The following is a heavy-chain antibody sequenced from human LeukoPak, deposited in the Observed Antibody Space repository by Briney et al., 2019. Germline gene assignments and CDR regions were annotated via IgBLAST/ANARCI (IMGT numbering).Heavy chain of an antibody. V-gene: IGHV4-59*08. CDR1: GGSISSYY. J-gene: IGHJ4*02. D-gene: IGHD3-22*01. Sequence: SETLSLTCTVSGGSISSYYWSWIRQPPGKGLEWIGYIYYSGSTNYNPSLKSRVTISVDTSKNQFSLKLSSVAAADTAVYYCARHAQSYYDSSGFDYWGQGTLVTVSS. CDR3: ARHAQSYYDSSGFDY. CDR2: IYYSGST.